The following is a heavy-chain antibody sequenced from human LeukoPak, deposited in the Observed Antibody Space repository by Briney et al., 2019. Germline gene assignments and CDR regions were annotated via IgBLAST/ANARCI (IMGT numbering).Heavy chain of an antibody. V-gene: IGHV3-23*01. CDR3: AIREPIGY. J-gene: IGHJ4*02. CDR1: GFSFANSV. CDR2: ISGSGDRT. D-gene: IGHD6-13*01. Sequence: GGSLRLSCAASGFSFANSVISWIHQAPEKGPEWVSAISGSGDRTDYADSVRGRFTISRDNSKSTLYLQMNSLRVEDTAIYYCAIREPIGYWGQGSLVTVSP.